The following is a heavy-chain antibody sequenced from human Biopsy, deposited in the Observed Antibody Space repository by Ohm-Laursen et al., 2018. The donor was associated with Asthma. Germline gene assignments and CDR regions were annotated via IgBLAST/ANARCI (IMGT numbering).Heavy chain of an antibody. CDR2: LIPVLGTP. D-gene: IGHD5-12*01. V-gene: IGHV1-69*13. Sequence: SVKVSCKASGDSFNNFAISWVRQAPGQGLEWMGGLIPVLGTPDHAQMFEGRVTITADESTSTAYMELSSLRSENTAVYYCARGYSGTDRIVYYYSGLEVWGQGTTVTVSS. J-gene: IGHJ6*02. CDR1: GDSFNNFA. CDR3: ARGYSGTDRIVYYYSGLEV.